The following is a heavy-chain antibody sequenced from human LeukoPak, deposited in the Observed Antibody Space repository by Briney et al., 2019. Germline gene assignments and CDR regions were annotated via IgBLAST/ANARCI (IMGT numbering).Heavy chain of an antibody. CDR1: GGSISSYY. J-gene: IGHJ6*02. V-gene: IGHV4-59*08. Sequence: PSETLSLTCTVSGGSISSYYWSCIRQPPGKGLEWIGYIYYSGSTNYNPSLKSRVTISVDTSKNQFSLKLSSVTAADTAVYYCARLGSTVVWDYYYGMDVWGQGTTVTVSS. CDR3: ARLGSTVVWDYYYGMDV. D-gene: IGHD4-23*01. CDR2: IYYSGST.